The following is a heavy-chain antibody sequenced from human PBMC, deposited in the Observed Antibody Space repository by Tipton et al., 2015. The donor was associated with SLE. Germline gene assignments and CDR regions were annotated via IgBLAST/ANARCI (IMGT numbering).Heavy chain of an antibody. CDR3: ARHAWGSNWYFDL. CDR1: GGSISTYL. Sequence: TLSLTCTISGGSISTYLWSWVRQPPGMGLEWIGYVDYTGSTNYNPSLKGRVTISGDISLKLTSVTAADTAVYYCARHAWGSNWYFDLWGRGTLVTVSS. J-gene: IGHJ2*01. V-gene: IGHV4-59*08. D-gene: IGHD7-27*01. CDR2: VDYTGST.